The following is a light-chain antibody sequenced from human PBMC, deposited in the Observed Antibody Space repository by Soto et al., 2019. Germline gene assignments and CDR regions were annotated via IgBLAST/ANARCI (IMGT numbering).Light chain of an antibody. CDR1: QIISNH. V-gene: IGKV1-39*01. Sequence: DIQMTQSPSSLSASVGDRVTITCRVRQIISNHLNWYQQKPGKAPKLLIFAASSLQSGVPSRFSGSRSGPDFTLTISSLQPEDFATYYCQQSYSSPPTFGQGTKVDIK. CDR3: QQSYSSPPT. J-gene: IGKJ1*01. CDR2: AAS.